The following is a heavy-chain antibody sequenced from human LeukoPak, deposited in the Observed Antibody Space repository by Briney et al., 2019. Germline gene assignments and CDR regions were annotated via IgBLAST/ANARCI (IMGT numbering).Heavy chain of an antibody. Sequence: GGSLRLSCAASGFTFSSYWMSWVRQAPGKGLEWVANIKQDGSEKYYVDSVKGQFTISRDNAKNSLYLQMNSLRAEDTAVYYCARDPYSSGWYEGYWGQGTLVTVSS. CDR3: ARDPYSSGWYEGY. D-gene: IGHD6-19*01. CDR2: IKQDGSEK. J-gene: IGHJ4*02. CDR1: GFTFSSYW. V-gene: IGHV3-7*01.